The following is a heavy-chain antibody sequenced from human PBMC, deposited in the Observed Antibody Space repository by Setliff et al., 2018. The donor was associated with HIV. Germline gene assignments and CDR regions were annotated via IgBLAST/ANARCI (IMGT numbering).Heavy chain of an antibody. CDR1: GFTFDTFH. V-gene: IGHV3-21*01. CDR2: ISGSGT. J-gene: IGHJ4*02. CDR3: ARGPQYNFWGGYLGL. D-gene: IGHD3-3*01. Sequence: GGSLRLSCVTSGFTFDTFHMNWVRQAPGKGLEWVSSISGSGTNYADSVRGRFTISRDNAKNTVYLQLTSLRAEDTAVYYCARGPQYNFWGGYLGLWGQGTLVTVSS.